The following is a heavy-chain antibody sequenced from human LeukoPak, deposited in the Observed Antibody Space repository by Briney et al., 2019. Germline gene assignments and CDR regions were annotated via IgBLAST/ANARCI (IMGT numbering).Heavy chain of an antibody. Sequence: QPGGSLRPSCAASGFTFSIYWMHWVRQGPGKGLVWVSRINSDGSSTRYADSGKARFTISRDNAKNTMYLKTSNLRAEDTAVYYCARAGAALSYYFMDVWGKGVTVTVSS. V-gene: IGHV3-74*01. D-gene: IGHD1-26*01. J-gene: IGHJ6*03. CDR1: GFTFSIYW. CDR3: ARAGAALSYYFMDV. CDR2: INSDGSST.